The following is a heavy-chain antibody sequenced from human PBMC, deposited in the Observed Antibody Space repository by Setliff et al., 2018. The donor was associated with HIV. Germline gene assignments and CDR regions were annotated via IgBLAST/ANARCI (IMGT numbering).Heavy chain of an antibody. CDR3: AKPRLYNSALDY. CDR1: GFTVSGSY. Sequence: GGSLRLSCAASGFTVSGSYMSWVCQAPGKGLEWVSTIYSDGSTYHADSVKGRFTLSRDNSKNTLYLQMNSLTPEDTAVYYCAKPRLYNSALDYWGQGTLVTVSS. V-gene: IGHV3-66*02. D-gene: IGHD3-10*01. J-gene: IGHJ4*02. CDR2: IYSDGST.